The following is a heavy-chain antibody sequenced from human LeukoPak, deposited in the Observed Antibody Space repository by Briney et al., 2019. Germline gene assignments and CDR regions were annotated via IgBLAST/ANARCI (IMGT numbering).Heavy chain of an antibody. J-gene: IGHJ4*02. V-gene: IGHV4-4*09. CDR3: AGEDLNDISGFPTRSFDH. CDR2: IYTNGST. CDR1: GDSISNYF. Sequence: SETLSLTCTVSGDSISNYFWSWIRRSPGKGLEWIGYIYTNGSTNYNPSLKSRVATSIDTSMNELSLRLTSVTATDTAIYYWAGEDLNDISGFPTRSFDHWGQGTLVTVSS. D-gene: IGHD3-22*01.